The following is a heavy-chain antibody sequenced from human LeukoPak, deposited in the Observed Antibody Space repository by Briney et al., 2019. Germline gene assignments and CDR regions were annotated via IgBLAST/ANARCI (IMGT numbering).Heavy chain of an antibody. CDR1: GFTFSSYG. Sequence: GGSLRLSCAASGFTFSSYGMHWVRQAPGKGLEWVAVIWYDGSNKYYADSVKGRFTIPRDNYKNTLYLQMNSLRAEDTAVYYCAREKVYYYYMDVWGKGTTVTVSS. V-gene: IGHV3-33*01. CDR2: IWYDGSNK. CDR3: AREKVYYYYMDV. J-gene: IGHJ6*03.